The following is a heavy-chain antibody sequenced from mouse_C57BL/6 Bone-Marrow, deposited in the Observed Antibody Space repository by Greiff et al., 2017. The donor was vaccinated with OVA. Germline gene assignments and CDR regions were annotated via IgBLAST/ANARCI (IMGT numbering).Heavy chain of an antibody. CDR2: ISYDGRN. J-gene: IGHJ4*01. D-gene: IGHD1-1*02. Sequence: EVKLVESGPGLVKPSQSLSLTCSVTGYSITSGYYWNWIRQLPGNKLEWMGYISYDGRNNYNPSLKNRISITRDTSKNQFFLKLNSVTTEDTATYYCARDGTFDAMDYWGQGTSVTVSS. CDR3: ARDGTFDAMDY. CDR1: GYSITSGYY. V-gene: IGHV3-6*01.